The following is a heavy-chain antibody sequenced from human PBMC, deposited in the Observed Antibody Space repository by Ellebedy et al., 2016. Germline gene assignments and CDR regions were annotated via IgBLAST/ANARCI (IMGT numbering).Heavy chain of an antibody. V-gene: IGHV4-34*01. D-gene: IGHD2-15*01. Sequence: ESLKISCAVYGGSFSGYYRSWIRQPPGKGLEWIGEINHSGSTNYNPSLKSRVTISVDTSKNQFSLKLSSVTAADPAVYYCARHNGDFLGYCSGGSCYSLDYWGQGTLVTVSS. CDR1: GGSFSGYY. J-gene: IGHJ4*02. CDR3: ARHNGDFLGYCSGGSCYSLDY. CDR2: INHSGST.